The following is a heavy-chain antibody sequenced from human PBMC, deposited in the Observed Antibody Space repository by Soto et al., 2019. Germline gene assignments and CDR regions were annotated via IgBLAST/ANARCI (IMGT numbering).Heavy chain of an antibody. CDR2: VNPAGTAS. Sequence: EVHLVGSGGGLVQPGGSLRLSCVGSGFTFSNYWMHWVRQVPGKGPVWVSRVNPAGTASSYADFVKGRFTVSRDNAKNTLYLEMNSLSADDTAMYYCATGGYSYGWGYWGQGTLVTVSS. D-gene: IGHD5-18*01. J-gene: IGHJ4*02. CDR3: ATGGYSYGWGY. CDR1: GFTFSNYW. V-gene: IGHV3-74*01.